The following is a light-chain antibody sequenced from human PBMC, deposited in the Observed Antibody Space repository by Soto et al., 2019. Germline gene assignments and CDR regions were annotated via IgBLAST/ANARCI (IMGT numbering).Light chain of an antibody. CDR3: HQYYSIPLT. CDR1: QDIDTY. V-gene: IGKV1-8*01. Sequence: AIRMTQSPSSFSASTGDRVTITCRSSQDIDTYVALYQQKPGKAPDLLISAASTLQSGVPSRFSGSGSGTDFTLTISSLQAEDVAVYYCHQYYSIPLTFAGGTKVDI. CDR2: AAS. J-gene: IGKJ4*01.